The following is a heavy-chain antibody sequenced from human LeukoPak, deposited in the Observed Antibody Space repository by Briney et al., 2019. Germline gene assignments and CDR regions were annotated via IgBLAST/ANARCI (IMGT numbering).Heavy chain of an antibody. CDR2: IRYDGSNK. V-gene: IGHV3-30*02. J-gene: IGHJ4*02. Sequence: GGSLRLSCAASGFTFNAYGMHWVRQAPGKGLEWVAFIRYDGSNKYYADSVKGRFTISRDNSKNTLYLQMSSLRAEDTAVYYCAKVPERITIFGVVTNWGQGTLVTVSS. CDR1: GFTFNAYG. CDR3: AKVPERITIFGVVTN. D-gene: IGHD3-3*01.